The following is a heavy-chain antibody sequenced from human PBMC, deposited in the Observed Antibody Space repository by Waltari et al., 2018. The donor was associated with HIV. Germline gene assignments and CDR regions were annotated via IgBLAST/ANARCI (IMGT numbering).Heavy chain of an antibody. Sequence: EVHVLESGGGLVQPGGSLRLSCGVSGFSFSTYAMRWVRQGPGKGLEWISFISDRGDNTYYAESVKGRFVISRDNSNNTLYLQLNSLRAEDTAVYHCARGGWTRSSWFDPWGQGTLVTVSS. CDR2: ISDRGDNT. J-gene: IGHJ5*02. CDR3: ARGGWTRSSWFDP. V-gene: IGHV3-23*01. D-gene: IGHD5-12*01. CDR1: GFSFSTYA.